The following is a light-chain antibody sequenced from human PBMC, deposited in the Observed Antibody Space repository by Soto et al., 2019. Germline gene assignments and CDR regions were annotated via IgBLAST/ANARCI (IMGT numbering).Light chain of an antibody. V-gene: IGLV1-47*01. CDR2: RNS. Sequence: VLTQPPSASGTPGQRVTISCSGSSSNIGSNYVYWYQQLPGTVPQLLIYRNSERPSGVPDRFSGSKSGTSASLAISGLRSEDEADYYCAAWDDSLSGVVFGGGTKLTVL. CDR3: AAWDDSLSGVV. J-gene: IGLJ2*01. CDR1: SSNIGSNY.